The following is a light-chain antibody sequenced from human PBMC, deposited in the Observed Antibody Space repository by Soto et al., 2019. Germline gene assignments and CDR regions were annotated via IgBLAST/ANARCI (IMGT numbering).Light chain of an antibody. CDR1: QGIGTW. J-gene: IGKJ4*01. V-gene: IGKV1-12*01. CDR3: HQAAHFPLT. Sequence: DIQMTQSPSSVSASVGDRVTITCRASQGIGTWLAWYQQKPGKAPKFLIFGASSLHSGVPPRFSGSGSGTDFTPTISSLQPEDFATYYCHQAAHFPLTFGGGTRVDIK. CDR2: GAS.